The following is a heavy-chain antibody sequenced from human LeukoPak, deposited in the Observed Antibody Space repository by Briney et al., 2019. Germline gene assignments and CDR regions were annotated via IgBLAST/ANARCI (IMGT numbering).Heavy chain of an antibody. V-gene: IGHV1-46*01. Sequence: ASVTVSCKASGYTFTSYYMHWVRQATGQGLEWMGIINPSGGSTSYAQKFQGRVTMTRDTSTSTVYMELSSLRSEDTAVYYCARDDNPDYGDYSTWFDPWGQGTLVTVSS. CDR2: INPSGGST. CDR3: ARDDNPDYGDYSTWFDP. CDR1: GYTFTSYY. J-gene: IGHJ5*02. D-gene: IGHD4-17*01.